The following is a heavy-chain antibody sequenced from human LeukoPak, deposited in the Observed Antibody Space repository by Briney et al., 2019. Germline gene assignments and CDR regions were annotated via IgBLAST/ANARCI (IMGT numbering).Heavy chain of an antibody. CDR1: GFTFDDYV. Sequence: GGSLRLSCAASGFTFDDYVMHWVRQAPGKGLEWVSGIGWNSGIIGYADSVKGRFTISRDNAKNSLYLQMNSLRAEDTALYYCAKDAYYYDSSGYSPFDYWGQGTLVTVSS. D-gene: IGHD3-22*01. CDR3: AKDAYYYDSSGYSPFDY. J-gene: IGHJ4*02. V-gene: IGHV3-9*01. CDR2: IGWNSGII.